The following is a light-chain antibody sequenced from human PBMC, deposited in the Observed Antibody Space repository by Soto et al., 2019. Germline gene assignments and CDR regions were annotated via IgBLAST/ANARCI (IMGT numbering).Light chain of an antibody. CDR1: QDISSS. V-gene: IGKV1-6*01. J-gene: IGKJ1*01. CDR2: AAS. Sequence: IQMTQSPSSLSASIGDRVTIACRASQDISSSLNWYQQKPGKAPTLLIYAASNLQSGVPSRFRGSRSGTEFTLTVSSLQPEDFATYYCLQDHDDSWTFGQGTKVDI. CDR3: LQDHDDSWT.